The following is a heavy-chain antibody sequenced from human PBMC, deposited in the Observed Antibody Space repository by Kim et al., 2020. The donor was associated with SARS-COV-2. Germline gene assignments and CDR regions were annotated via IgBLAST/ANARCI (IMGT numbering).Heavy chain of an antibody. Sequence: SETLSLTCAVYGGSFSGYYWSWIRQPPGKGLEWIGEINHSGSTNYNPSLKSRVTISVDTSKNQFSLKLSSVTAADTAVYYCARDSTIAAAHDYWGQGTLVTVSS. J-gene: IGHJ4*02. D-gene: IGHD6-13*01. CDR1: GGSFSGYY. CDR2: INHSGST. V-gene: IGHV4-34*01. CDR3: ARDSTIAAAHDY.